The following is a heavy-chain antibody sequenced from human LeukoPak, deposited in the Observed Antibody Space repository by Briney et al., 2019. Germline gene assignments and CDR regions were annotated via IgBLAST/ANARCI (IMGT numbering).Heavy chain of an antibody. CDR3: SRDSVNSYYYDPKALAFDI. Sequence: GGSLRLSCAASGFTFTSYAMGWVRQAPGKGLEWVSGITASGGSTYYADSVKGRFTISRDNSKNTLYLQMNSLRVEDTAVYYCSRDSVNSYYYDPKALAFDIWGQGTMVTVSS. CDR2: ITASGGST. CDR1: GFTFTSYA. J-gene: IGHJ3*02. V-gene: IGHV3-23*01. D-gene: IGHD3-22*01.